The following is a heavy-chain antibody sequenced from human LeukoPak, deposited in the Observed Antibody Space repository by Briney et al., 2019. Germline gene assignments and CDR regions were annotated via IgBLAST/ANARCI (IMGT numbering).Heavy chain of an antibody. CDR3: ARGPEKWHWAYYHYMDV. CDR2: IFYNGST. J-gene: IGHJ6*03. Sequence: SETLSLTCTVSGGSMSSHYWSWVRQPPGKGLEWIAYIFYNGSTNYNPSLKSRVTISVDTSKNQFSLKLNSVTAADTAVYYCARGPEKWHWAYYHYMDVSGKGATVTVSS. V-gene: IGHV4-59*11. D-gene: IGHD5-12*01. CDR1: GGSMSSHY.